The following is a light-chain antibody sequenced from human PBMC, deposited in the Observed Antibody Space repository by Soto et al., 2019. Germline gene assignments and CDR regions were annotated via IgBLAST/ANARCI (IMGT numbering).Light chain of an antibody. Sequence: EFVLTQSPGALSLSPGERATLSCRASQTVRNNYLAWYQQKPGQAPRLLIYDASSRATGIPDRFSGGGSGTDFTLTISRLDPEDLAVYYCQQYGSSLPWTFGQGTKVDIK. CDR1: QTVRNNY. V-gene: IGKV3-20*01. J-gene: IGKJ1*01. CDR3: QQYGSSLPWT. CDR2: DAS.